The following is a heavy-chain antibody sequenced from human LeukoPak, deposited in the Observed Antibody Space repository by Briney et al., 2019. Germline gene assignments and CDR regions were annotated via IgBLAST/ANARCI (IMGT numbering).Heavy chain of an antibody. Sequence: GGSLRLSCAASGFTVSNIYMNWVRQAPGKGLEWVSVIYSGGSTYYADSVKGRFTISRDNSKNTLYLQMNSLRAEDTAVYYCASHYYYDSSGYESMDVWGQGTTVTVSS. V-gene: IGHV3-53*01. CDR1: GFTVSNIY. CDR3: ASHYYYDSSGYESMDV. CDR2: IYSGGST. D-gene: IGHD3-22*01. J-gene: IGHJ6*02.